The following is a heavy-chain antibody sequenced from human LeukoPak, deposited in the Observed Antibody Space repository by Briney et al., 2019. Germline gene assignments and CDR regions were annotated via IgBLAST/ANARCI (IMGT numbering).Heavy chain of an antibody. CDR3: ARTKTVDMGSLGYFDS. V-gene: IGHV4-30-4*01. D-gene: IGHD5-12*01. CDR1: GGSISSGDYY. CDR2: IYYSGST. J-gene: IGHJ4*02. Sequence: SETLSLTCTVSGGSISSGDYYWSWIRQPPGKGLEWIGYIYYSGSTYYNPSLKSRVTISVDTSKNQFSLKLSSVTAADTAVYYCARTKTVDMGSLGYFDSGGKGTLATVSS.